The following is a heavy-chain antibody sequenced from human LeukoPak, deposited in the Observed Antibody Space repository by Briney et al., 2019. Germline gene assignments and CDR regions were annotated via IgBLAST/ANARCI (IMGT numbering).Heavy chain of an antibody. CDR2: IKQDGSEN. Sequence: GGSLRLSCAASGFSFSGYWMSWVRQAPGKGLEWVANIKQDGSENYYVDSVKGRFAISRDNAKNSLYLQMNSLRAEDTAVYYCAKEGFDYNWSYFYNYYMDVWGKGTTVTVSS. V-gene: IGHV3-7*01. CDR3: AKEGFDYNWSYFYNYYMDV. J-gene: IGHJ6*03. D-gene: IGHD1-20*01. CDR1: GFSFSGYW.